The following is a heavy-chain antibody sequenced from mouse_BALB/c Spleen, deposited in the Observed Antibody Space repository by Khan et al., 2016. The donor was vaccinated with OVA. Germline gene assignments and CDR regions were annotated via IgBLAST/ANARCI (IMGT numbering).Heavy chain of an antibody. J-gene: IGHJ3*01. Sequence: QVQLQQSGAELVRPGVSVKISCKGSGYTFTDFTMHWVKQSHAKSLEWIGVISTYYGDVTYNQKFKGKATMTVDISSSTAYMELARLTSEDSAIYYWTRGGGNRFAYWGQGTLVTVSA. CDR1: GYTFTDFT. CDR3: TRGGGNRFAY. CDR2: ISTYYGDV. V-gene: IGHV1S137*01.